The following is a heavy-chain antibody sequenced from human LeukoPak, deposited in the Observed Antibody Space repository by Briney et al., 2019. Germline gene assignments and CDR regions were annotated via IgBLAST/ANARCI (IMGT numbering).Heavy chain of an antibody. D-gene: IGHD2-2*02. CDR2: IYHSGSA. Sequence: SETLSLTCTVSGYSITSGYNWSWIRQPPGKVLEWIGSIYHSGSAYYTPSLKSRVTISVDTSKDQFSLKLSSVTAADTAVYYCVRYCSSTTCYTRAVDYWGQGTLVTVSS. CDR1: GYSITSGYN. CDR3: VRYCSSTTCYTRAVDY. V-gene: IGHV4-38-2*02. J-gene: IGHJ4*02.